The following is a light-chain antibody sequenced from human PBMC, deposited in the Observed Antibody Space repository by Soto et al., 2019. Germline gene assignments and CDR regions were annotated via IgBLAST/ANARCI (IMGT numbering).Light chain of an antibody. Sequence: DIQMTQSPSSLSASVGDRVTITCRASQSISQYLVWYQQKPGKAPKLLIYDASSLEGGIPSRFSGSGSGTKFTLTISSLQPADFATYYCQQYNSESTFGQGTKLGIK. J-gene: IGKJ2*01. V-gene: IGKV1-5*01. CDR1: QSISQY. CDR2: DAS. CDR3: QQYNSEST.